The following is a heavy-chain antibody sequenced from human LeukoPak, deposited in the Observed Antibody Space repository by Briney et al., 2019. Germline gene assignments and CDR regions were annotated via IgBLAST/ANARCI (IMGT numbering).Heavy chain of an antibody. V-gene: IGHV3-23*01. CDR3: ARPSKYYPTRP. J-gene: IGHJ5*02. CDR1: GFTFSSYA. Sequence: GGSLRLSCAASGFTFSSYAMSWVRQAPGKGLEWVSGISDSGGSTYYADSVKGRFTISRDNSKNTLYLQMNSLRAEDTAVYYCARPSKYYPTRPWGQGTLVTVSS. CDR2: ISDSGGST. D-gene: IGHD2/OR15-2a*01.